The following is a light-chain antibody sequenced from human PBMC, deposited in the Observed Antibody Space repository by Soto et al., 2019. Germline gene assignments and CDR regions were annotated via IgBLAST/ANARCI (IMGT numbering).Light chain of an antibody. J-gene: IGKJ2*02. Sequence: EIVLTQSPATLSVSLGESATLSCGASQTVSSRYLAWYQQRPGLAPRLLMYDASSRAAGIPDRFSGSGSGRVFTLTISRLEPEDSAVYYCQQYGSSNPCTFGQGTKLEIK. V-gene: IGKV3D-20*01. CDR3: QQYGSSNPCT. CDR1: QTVSSRY. CDR2: DAS.